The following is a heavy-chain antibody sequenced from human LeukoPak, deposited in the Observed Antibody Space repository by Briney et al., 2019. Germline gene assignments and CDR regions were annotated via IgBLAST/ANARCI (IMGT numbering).Heavy chain of an antibody. V-gene: IGHV3-30*19. CDR3: VQFGAGTSQRYYYYYMDV. D-gene: IGHD1-7*01. Sequence: GGSLRLSCAASGFTFSSYGMHWVRQPPGKGLEWVAVISYDENNKYYADSVKGRFTISRDNSKNTLYLQMNSLRAEDTAVYYCVQFGAGTSQRYYYYYMDVWGKGTTVTVSS. CDR1: GFTFSSYG. CDR2: ISYDENNK. J-gene: IGHJ6*03.